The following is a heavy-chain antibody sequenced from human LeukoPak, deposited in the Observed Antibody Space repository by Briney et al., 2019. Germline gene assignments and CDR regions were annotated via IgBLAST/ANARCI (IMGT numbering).Heavy chain of an antibody. J-gene: IGHJ6*02. CDR3: ARDRTLGGCSGGSCYVYYYGMDV. D-gene: IGHD2-15*01. CDR2: ISSSGSTI. V-gene: IGHV3-48*03. CDR1: GLTFSSYE. Sequence: PGGSLRLSCAASGLTFSSYEMNWVRQAPGKGLEWVSYISSSGSTIYYADSVKGRFTISRDNAKNSLYLQMNSLRAEDTAVYYCARDRTLGGCSGGSCYVYYYGMDVWGQGTTVTVSS.